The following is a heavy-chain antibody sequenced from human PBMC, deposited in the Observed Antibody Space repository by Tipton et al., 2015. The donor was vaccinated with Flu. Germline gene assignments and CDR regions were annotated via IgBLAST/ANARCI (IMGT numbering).Heavy chain of an antibody. J-gene: IGHJ4*02. CDR3: GNSLWSGYSDY. Sequence: SLRLSCATSGFIFSSTGMHWVRQAPGKGLQWVASIKEDGSETYYVGSVRGRFTISRDNAKNSLFLQMNRLRAEDTAVYFCGNSLWSGYSDYWGQGTLVTVSS. D-gene: IGHD3-3*01. CDR2: IKEDGSET. CDR1: GFIFSSTG. V-gene: IGHV3-7*03.